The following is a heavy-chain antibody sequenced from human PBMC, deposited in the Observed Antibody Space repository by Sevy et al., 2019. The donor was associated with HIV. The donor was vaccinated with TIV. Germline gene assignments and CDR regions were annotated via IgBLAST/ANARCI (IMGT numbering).Heavy chain of an antibody. J-gene: IGHJ6*03. CDR2: ISAYNGNT. D-gene: IGHD4-17*01. CDR1: GYTFTSYG. V-gene: IGHV1-18*01. CDR3: ARGLCRYGDYYFYYYYYMDV. Sequence: ASVKVSCKASGYTFTSYGISWVRQAPGQGLEWMGWISAYNGNTNYAQKLQGRVTMTTDTSTSTAYMELRSLRSDDTAVYYCARGLCRYGDYYFYYYYYMDVWGKGTTVTVSS.